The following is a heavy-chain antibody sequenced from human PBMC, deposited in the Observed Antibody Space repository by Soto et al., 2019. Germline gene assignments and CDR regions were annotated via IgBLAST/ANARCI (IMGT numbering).Heavy chain of an antibody. V-gene: IGHV3-33*01. CDR3: ARDPGQDEAMDY. J-gene: IGHJ4*02. CDR2: IWHDGKNK. CDR1: GFAFSDFG. Sequence: GGSLRLSCAASGFAFSDFGMHWVRQAPSKGLEWVAVIWHDGKNKDCADYAKGRFTISRDNSRNILYLEMNSLRVEDTAVYYCARDPGQDEAMDYWGQGTLVTVSS.